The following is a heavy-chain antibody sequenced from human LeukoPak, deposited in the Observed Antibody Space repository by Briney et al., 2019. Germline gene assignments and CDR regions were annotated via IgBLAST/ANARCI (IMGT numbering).Heavy chain of an antibody. CDR2: INHSGST. J-gene: IGHJ6*04. V-gene: IGHV4-34*01. CDR3: ARGRVRGVIDYYYYYGMDV. Sequence: SETLSLTCTVSGGSISSYYWSWLRQPPGKGLEWLGEINHSGSTNYNPSLKSRVTISVDTSKNQFSLKLSSVTAADTAVYYCARGRVRGVIDYYYYYGMDVWGKGTTVTVSS. D-gene: IGHD3-10*01. CDR1: GGSISSYY.